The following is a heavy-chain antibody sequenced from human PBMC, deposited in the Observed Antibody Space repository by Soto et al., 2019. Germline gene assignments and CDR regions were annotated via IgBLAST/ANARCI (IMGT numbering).Heavy chain of an antibody. V-gene: IGHV1-69*13. CDR1: RNTFRTYS. Sequence: GASVKVSCKTSRNTFRTYSVNWVRQAPGQGLEWMGGIIPILGKPNYAQNFQGRVTITADESTSTVYLELRSLRSEDTAVYYCARESRYCSGGSCYFLPGIDYWGQGTLVTVSS. D-gene: IGHD2-15*01. CDR3: ARESRYCSGGSCYFLPGIDY. CDR2: IIPILGKP. J-gene: IGHJ4*02.